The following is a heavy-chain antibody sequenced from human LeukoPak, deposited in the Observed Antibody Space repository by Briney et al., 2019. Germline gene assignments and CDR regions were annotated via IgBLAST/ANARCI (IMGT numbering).Heavy chain of an antibody. J-gene: IGHJ4*02. CDR2: ITLIFGTP. Sequence: GASVKVSCKASGYSFTSHYMHWVRQAPGQGLEWMGGITLIFGTPNYAQKFQGRVTITADESTSTAYMELSSLRSEDTAVYYCARGEVPPHYLDYWGQGTLVTVSS. V-gene: IGHV1-69*13. CDR3: ARGEVPPHYLDY. CDR1: GYSFTSHY.